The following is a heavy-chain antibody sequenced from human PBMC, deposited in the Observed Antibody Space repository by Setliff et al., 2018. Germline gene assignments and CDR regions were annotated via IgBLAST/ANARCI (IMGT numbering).Heavy chain of an antibody. J-gene: IGHJ4*02. D-gene: IGHD2-8*01. Sequence: GESLKISCAASGFTFSNSWMNWVRRAPGKGLEWVAIIKQDGSEKYYVDSVKGRFTISRDNTRNSLYLQMNSLRAEDTAVYYCARNGGLDYWGQGRWSPSPQ. V-gene: IGHV3-7*01. CDR3: ARNGGLDY. CDR2: IKQDGSEK. CDR1: GFTFSNSW.